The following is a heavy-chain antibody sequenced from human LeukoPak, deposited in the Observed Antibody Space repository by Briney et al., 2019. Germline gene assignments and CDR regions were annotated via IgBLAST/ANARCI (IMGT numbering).Heavy chain of an antibody. Sequence: PSETLSLTCTVSGGSLSSSSYYWGWIRQPPGKGLEWIGSIYYSGSTYYNPSLKSRVTISVDTSKNQFSLKLSSVTAADTVVYYCARDSLFDSLAYWGQGALVTVYS. CDR2: IYYSGST. V-gene: IGHV4-39*07. CDR1: GGSLSSSSYY. J-gene: IGHJ4*02. CDR3: ARDSLFDSLAY. D-gene: IGHD2-21*01.